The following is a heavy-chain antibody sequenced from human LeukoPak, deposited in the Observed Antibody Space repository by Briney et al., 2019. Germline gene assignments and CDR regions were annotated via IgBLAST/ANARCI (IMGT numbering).Heavy chain of an antibody. CDR1: GFTFSTYG. V-gene: IGHV3-30*18. Sequence: PGGSLRLSCAASGFTFSTYGMHWVRQAPGKGLEWVAVISHDGSNKYYADSVKGRFTISRDNSKNTLYLQMNSLRAEDTAVYYCAKDSRSGSYYFDCWGQGTLVAVSS. D-gene: IGHD1-26*01. CDR3: AKDSRSGSYYFDC. J-gene: IGHJ4*02. CDR2: ISHDGSNK.